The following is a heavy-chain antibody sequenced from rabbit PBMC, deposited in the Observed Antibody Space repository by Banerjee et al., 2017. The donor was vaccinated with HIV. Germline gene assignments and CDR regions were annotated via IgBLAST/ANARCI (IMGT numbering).Heavy chain of an antibody. Sequence: EESGGDLVKPGASLTLTCTASGFSFSSSYYMCWVRQAPGKGLEWIACIGAGSSGITYYASWAKGRFTISKTSSTTVTLQMTSLTVADTATYFCAGGSYIYRLDLWGPGTLVTVS. CDR2: IGAGSSGIT. V-gene: IGHV1S40*01. CDR3: AGGSYIYRLDL. CDR1: GFSFSSSYY. J-gene: IGHJ3*01. D-gene: IGHD6-1*01.